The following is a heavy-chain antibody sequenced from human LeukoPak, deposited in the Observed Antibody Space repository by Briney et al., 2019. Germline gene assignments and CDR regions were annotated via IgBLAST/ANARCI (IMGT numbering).Heavy chain of an antibody. CDR3: AGIGELLYFDY. CDR1: GFSLSTSGVG. D-gene: IGHD3-10*01. Sequence: SGPTLVNPTQTLTLTCTFSGFSLSTSGVGVGWIRQPPGKALGWLALIYWNDDKRYSPSLKSRLTITKDTSKNQVVLTMTNMDPVDTATYYCAGIGELLYFDYWGQGTLVTVSS. J-gene: IGHJ4*02. V-gene: IGHV2-5*01. CDR2: IYWNDDK.